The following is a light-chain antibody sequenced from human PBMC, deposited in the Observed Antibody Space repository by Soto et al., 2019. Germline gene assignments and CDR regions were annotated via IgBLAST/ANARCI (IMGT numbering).Light chain of an antibody. V-gene: IGLV1-44*01. CDR2: TNN. J-gene: IGLJ3*02. CDR1: SSNIGDNT. CDR3: AAWDDSLNGWV. Sequence: QLVLTQPPSASGTPGQRVTISCSGSSSNIGDNTVSWYQQLPGTAPKLLIYTNNQRPSGVPDRFSGSKSGTSASLAISGLQSEDEADYYCAAWDDSLNGWVFGGGTKVTVL.